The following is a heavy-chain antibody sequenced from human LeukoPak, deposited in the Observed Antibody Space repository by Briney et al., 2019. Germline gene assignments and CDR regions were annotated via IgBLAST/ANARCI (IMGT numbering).Heavy chain of an antibody. CDR1: GGSISSGDYY. J-gene: IGHJ4*02. CDR3: ASSYYDSSGYYPAY. D-gene: IGHD3-22*01. CDR2: IYYSGST. Sequence: SETLSLTCTVSGGSISSGDYYWSWIRQPPGKGLEWIGYIYYSGSTYYNPSLRSRVTISVDTSKNQFSLKLSSVTAADTAVYYCASSYYDSSGYYPAYWGQGTLVTVSS. V-gene: IGHV4-30-4*01.